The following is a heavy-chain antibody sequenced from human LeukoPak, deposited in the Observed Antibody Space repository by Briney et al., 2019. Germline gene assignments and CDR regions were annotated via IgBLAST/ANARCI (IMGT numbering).Heavy chain of an antibody. Sequence: GGSLRLSCAASGFTFSSYGMHWVRQAPGKGLERVASIRYDGSNKYYADSVKGRFTISRDNTKNTLYLQMNSLRAEDTAVYYCAKDSKYSSSWYEVRYYYYGMDVWGQGTTVTVSS. CDR1: GFTFSSYG. CDR3: AKDSKYSSSWYEVRYYYYGMDV. CDR2: IRYDGSNK. V-gene: IGHV3-30*02. J-gene: IGHJ6*02. D-gene: IGHD6-13*01.